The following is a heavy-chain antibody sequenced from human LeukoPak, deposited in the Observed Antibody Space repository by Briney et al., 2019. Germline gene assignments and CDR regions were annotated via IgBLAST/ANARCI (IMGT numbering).Heavy chain of an antibody. CDR1: GFTFSSYA. V-gene: IGHV3-23*01. J-gene: IGHJ6*02. CDR2: ISGSGGST. CDR3: AKDSGWFGELMAYCYYGMDV. Sequence: GGSLRLSCAASGFTFSSYAMSWVRQAPGKGLEWVSAISGSGGSTYYADSVKGRFTISRDNSKNTLYLQMNSLRAEDTAVYYCAKDSGWFGELMAYCYYGMDVWGQGTTVTVSS. D-gene: IGHD3-10*01.